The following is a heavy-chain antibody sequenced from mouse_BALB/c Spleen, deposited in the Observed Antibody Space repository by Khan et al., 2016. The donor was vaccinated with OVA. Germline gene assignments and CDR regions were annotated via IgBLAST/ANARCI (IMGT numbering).Heavy chain of an antibody. CDR3: ERKNYYGYAVDY. CDR2: ISYSGST. V-gene: IGHV3-2*02. J-gene: IGHJ4*01. Sequence: EVQLQESGPGLVKPSQSLSLTCTVTGYSITSNYAWNWIRQFPGNKLEWMAYISYSGSTSYNPSLTSRISIPRDTSKNQFFLQLNSVTTEDTATYYCERKNYYGYAVDYWGQGTSVTVSS. D-gene: IGHD1-1*01. CDR1: GYSITSNYA.